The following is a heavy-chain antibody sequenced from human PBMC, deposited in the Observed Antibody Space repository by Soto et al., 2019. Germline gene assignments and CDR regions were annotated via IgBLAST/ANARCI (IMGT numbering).Heavy chain of an antibody. CDR1: DKSISKDIW. D-gene: IGHD1-26*01. V-gene: IGHV4-4*02. CDR3: ARVRGGGPFDD. CDR2: VHHTKGA. J-gene: IGHJ4*02. Sequence: PSETLSLTCVVSDKSISKDIWWNWVRQPPGQGLEWIGEVHHTKGALYNPALRSRVTISVDTSKNQFSLKLTSVTAADTAVYYCARVRGGGPFDDWGQGTLVTVSS.